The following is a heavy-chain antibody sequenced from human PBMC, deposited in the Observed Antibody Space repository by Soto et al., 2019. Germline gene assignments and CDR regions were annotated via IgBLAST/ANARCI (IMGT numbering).Heavy chain of an antibody. CDR2: VWYVGRNK. CDR3: ARVNDCGYHDAIDI. CDR1: GFPFSSYG. D-gene: IGHD4-17*01. J-gene: IGHJ3*02. Sequence: QVQMVESGGGVVQPGRFLRRSCAAAGFPFSSYGMHWVRQAPGKGLGWVAVVWYVGRNKNYADSVKGRFNITRDNSKNTLYLQMNRLRAEDTAVYYCARVNDCGYHDAIDIWCQGTIVTVSS. V-gene: IGHV3-33*01.